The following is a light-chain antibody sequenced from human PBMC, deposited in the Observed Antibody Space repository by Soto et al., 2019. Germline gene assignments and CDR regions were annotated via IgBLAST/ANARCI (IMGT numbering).Light chain of an antibody. Sequence: QSVLTQPASVSGSPGQSITISCTGTSSDVGGYNYVSWYQQHPGKAPKLMIYEVSNRPSGVSNRFSGSKSGNTASLTISGLQAEDEADYYCSSYTSGSTWVFGGGTKGPS. J-gene: IGLJ3*02. CDR2: EVS. CDR3: SSYTSGSTWV. CDR1: SSDVGGYNY. V-gene: IGLV2-14*01.